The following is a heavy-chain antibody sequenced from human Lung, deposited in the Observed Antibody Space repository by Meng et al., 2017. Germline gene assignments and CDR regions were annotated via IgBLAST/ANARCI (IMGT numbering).Heavy chain of an antibody. V-gene: IGHV4-30-4*01. Sequence: QVQLQESGPGLVKPSQTLSLTFTVSGGSISSSNYYWSWIRQPPGKGLEWSGHIYNSGSTYYNPSLKSRITISVDTSENQFSLKLSSVTAADTAVYYCARGQKGYFDLWGRGTLVTVSS. CDR2: IYNSGST. J-gene: IGHJ2*01. CDR1: GGSISSSNYY. CDR3: ARGQKGYFDL.